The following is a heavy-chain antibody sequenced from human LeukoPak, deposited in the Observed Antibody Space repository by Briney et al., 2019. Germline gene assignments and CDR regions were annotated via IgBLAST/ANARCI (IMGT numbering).Heavy chain of an antibody. Sequence: ASVKVSCKASGYTFTSYGITWVRQAPGQGLEWMGWISAYNGNSKYAQKHQGRVSMTTDTSTSTAYMELRSLRSDDTAVYYCARGPMGYSSSSSFNYYHYMDVWGTGTTVTVSS. CDR3: ARGPMGYSSSSSFNYYHYMDV. D-gene: IGHD6-6*01. V-gene: IGHV1-18*01. J-gene: IGHJ6*03. CDR2: ISAYNGNS. CDR1: GYTFTSYG.